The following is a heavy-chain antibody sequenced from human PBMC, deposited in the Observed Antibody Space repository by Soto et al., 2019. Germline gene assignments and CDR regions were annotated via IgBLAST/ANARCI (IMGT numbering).Heavy chain of an antibody. Sequence: SDTLSLTCTVSGRSISSYYWSWIRQPPGKGLEWIGYIYYSGSTNYNPSLKSRVTISVDTSKNQFSLKLSSVTAADTAVYYCARESGYCSGGSCYGSWFDPWGKGTLVTVS. CDR2: IYYSGST. CDR3: ARESGYCSGGSCYGSWFDP. CDR1: GRSISSYY. D-gene: IGHD2-15*01. J-gene: IGHJ5*02. V-gene: IGHV4-59*01.